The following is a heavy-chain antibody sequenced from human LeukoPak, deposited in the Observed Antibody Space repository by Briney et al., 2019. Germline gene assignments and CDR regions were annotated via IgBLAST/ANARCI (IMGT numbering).Heavy chain of an antibody. D-gene: IGHD1-14*01. V-gene: IGHV3-13*01. J-gene: IGHJ4*02. CDR2: IGAGGDT. CDR1: GFTFSTHD. CDR3: TRGNPFTTENHWDY. Sequence: GGSLRLSCAASGFTFSTHDMHWVRQATGKGPERVSSIGAGGDTFYSGSVKGRFVISRENAKNSLYLQMHSLRAGDTAVYYCTRGNPFTTENHWDYWGQGTLVTVSS.